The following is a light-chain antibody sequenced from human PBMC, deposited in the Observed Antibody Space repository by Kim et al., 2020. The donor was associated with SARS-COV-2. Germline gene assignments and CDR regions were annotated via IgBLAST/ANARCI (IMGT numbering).Light chain of an antibody. CDR2: SAS. J-gene: IGKJ1*01. Sequence: DIQMTQTPSSLSASVGDRVSITCRASQTISNYLNWYQQKPGKVPKLLIYSASTLQSGVPSTFSGSGSGTDFTLTISSLQPEDFATYTCQQSYTTPWTFGEGTKVDIK. V-gene: IGKV1-39*01. CDR1: QTISNY. CDR3: QQSYTTPWT.